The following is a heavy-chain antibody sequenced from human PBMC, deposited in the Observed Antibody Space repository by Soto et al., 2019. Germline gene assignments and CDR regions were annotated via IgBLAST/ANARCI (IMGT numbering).Heavy chain of an antibody. D-gene: IGHD2-2*03. V-gene: IGHV3-23*01. CDR1: GFTFSSYA. CDR2: ISGSGGST. CDR3: AGRGYCSSTSCSDFDY. J-gene: IGHJ4*02. Sequence: GGSLRLSCAASGFTFSSYAMSWVRQAPGKGLEWVSAISGSGGSTYYADSVKGRFTISRDNSKNTLYLQMNSLRAEDTAVYYCAGRGYCSSTSCSDFDYWGQGTLVTVSS.